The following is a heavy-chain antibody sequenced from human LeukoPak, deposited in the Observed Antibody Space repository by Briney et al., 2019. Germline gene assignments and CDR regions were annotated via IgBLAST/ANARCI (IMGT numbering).Heavy chain of an antibody. J-gene: IGHJ6*02. D-gene: IGHD3-10*01. CDR1: GGSISSGGYY. CDR3: ARRAMVRGVMALRVYYYGMDV. CDR2: IYYSGST. Sequence: NPSRTLSLTCTVSGGSISSGGYYWSWIRQHPGKGLEWIGYIYYSGSTYYNPSLKSRVTISVDTSKNQFSLKLSSVTAADTAVYYCARRAMVRGVMALRVYYYGMDVWGQGTTVTVSS. V-gene: IGHV4-31*03.